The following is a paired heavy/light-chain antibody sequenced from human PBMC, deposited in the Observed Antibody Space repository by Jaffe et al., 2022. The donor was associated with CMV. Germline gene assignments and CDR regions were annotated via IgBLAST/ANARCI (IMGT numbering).Light chain of an antibody. CDR3: MQALQTRIT. V-gene: IGKV2-28*01. CDR2: LGS. Sequence: DIVMTQSPLSLPVTPGEPASISCRSSQSLLHSNGYNYLDWYLQKPGKSPQLLIYLGSNRASGVPDRFSGSGSGTDFTLKISRVEAEDVGVYYCMQALQTRITFGQGTRLEIK. CDR1: QSLLHSNGYNY. J-gene: IGKJ5*01.
Heavy chain of an antibody. Sequence: EVQLVESGGGLVQPGGSLRLSCAASGFTFSSYWMSWVRQAPGKGLEWVANIKQDGSEKYYVDSVKGRFTISRDNAKNSLYLQMNSLRAEDTAVYYCARGPLETSTYYYYYGMDVWGQGTTVTVSS. CDR2: IKQDGSEK. CDR3: ARGPLETSTYYYYYGMDV. V-gene: IGHV3-7*01. J-gene: IGHJ6*02. CDR1: GFTFSSYW.